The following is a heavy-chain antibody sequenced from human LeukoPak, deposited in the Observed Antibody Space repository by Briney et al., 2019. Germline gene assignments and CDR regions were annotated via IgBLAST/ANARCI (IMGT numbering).Heavy chain of an antibody. V-gene: IGHV3-7*01. CDR2: LKEDVSAR. CDR3: ARGPPYGSRSDFFDY. Sequence: GGSLRLSCVASGFSISSHWMSWVRQAPGKGLEWVASLKEDVSARNLVDSVKGRFTISTDNAKNSLNLQMNSLRVEDTAVYYCARGPPYGSRSDFFDYWGLGTLVTVSS. J-gene: IGHJ4*02. CDR1: GFSISSHW. D-gene: IGHD3-10*01.